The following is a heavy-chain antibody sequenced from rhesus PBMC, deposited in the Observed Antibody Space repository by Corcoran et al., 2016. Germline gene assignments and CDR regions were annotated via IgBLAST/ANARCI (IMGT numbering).Heavy chain of an antibody. CDR3: ANNRGYFDY. J-gene: IGHJ4*01. V-gene: IGHV3S5*01. CDR1: GFTFSSYG. Sequence: EVQLVETGGGLVQPGGSLKLSCAASGFTFSSYGMNWVRQAPGKGLEWVSAINSGGGSTYYADSVNGRFTISRDNSKNTLSLHMNSLRAEDTAVYYCANNRGYFDYWGQGVLVTVSS. CDR2: INSGGGST.